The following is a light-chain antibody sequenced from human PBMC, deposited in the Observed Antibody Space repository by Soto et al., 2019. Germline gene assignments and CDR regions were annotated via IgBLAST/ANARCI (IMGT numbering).Light chain of an antibody. J-gene: IGKJ5*01. CDR3: QQRNQ. CDR2: DAS. CDR1: QSVSSY. V-gene: IGKV3-11*01. Sequence: IVLTQSPATQSLSPGERATLSCRASQSVSSYLAWYQQKPGQAPRLLIYDASNRATGIPARFSGSGSATDFTLTISSLEPEDFAVYYCQQRNQFGQGTRLEIK.